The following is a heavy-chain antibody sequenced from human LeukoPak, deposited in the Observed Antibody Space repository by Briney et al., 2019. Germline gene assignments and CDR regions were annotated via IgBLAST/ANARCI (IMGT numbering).Heavy chain of an antibody. J-gene: IGHJ5*02. CDR1: GGSISSYY. Sequence: SETLSLTCTVSGGSISSYYWSWIRQPPGKGLEWIGYIYYSGSTNYNPSLKSRVTISVDTSKNQFSLKLSSVTAADTAVYYCAGDLEGEVGGNWFDPWGQGTLVTVSS. V-gene: IGHV4-59*12. D-gene: IGHD3-3*01. CDR2: IYYSGST. CDR3: AGDLEGEVGGNWFDP.